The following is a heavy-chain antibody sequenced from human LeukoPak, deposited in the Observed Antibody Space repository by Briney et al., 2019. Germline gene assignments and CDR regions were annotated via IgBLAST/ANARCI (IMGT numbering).Heavy chain of an antibody. Sequence: GASVKVSCKASGYTFTGYYMHWVRQAPGQGLEWMGWINPNSGGTNYAQKFQGRVTMTRDTSISTAYMELSRLRSDDTAVYYCARDYCSGGSCYPGLDYWGQETLVTVSS. V-gene: IGHV1-2*02. CDR1: GYTFTGYY. CDR2: INPNSGGT. D-gene: IGHD2-15*01. CDR3: ARDYCSGGSCYPGLDY. J-gene: IGHJ4*02.